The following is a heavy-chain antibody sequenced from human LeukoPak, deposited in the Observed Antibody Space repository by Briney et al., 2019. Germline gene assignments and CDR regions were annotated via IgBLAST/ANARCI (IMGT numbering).Heavy chain of an antibody. D-gene: IGHD6-6*01. J-gene: IGHJ4*02. V-gene: IGHV1-2*06. Sequence: ASVKVSCKASGYTFTGYYMHWVRQAPEQGLEWMGRINPNSGGTNYAQKFQGRVTMTRDTSISTAYMELSRLRSDDTAVYYFTRQLEYSSSSGVRNYWGQGTLVTVSS. CDR1: GYTFTGYY. CDR3: TRQLEYSSSSGVRNY. CDR2: INPNSGGT.